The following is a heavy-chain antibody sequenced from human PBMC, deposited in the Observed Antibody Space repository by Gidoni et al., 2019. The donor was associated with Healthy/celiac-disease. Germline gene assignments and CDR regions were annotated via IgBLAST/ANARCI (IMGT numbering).Heavy chain of an antibody. V-gene: IGHV4-4*02. J-gene: IGHJ3*02. CDR2: IYHSGST. D-gene: IGHD6-13*01. CDR1: GGSISSSNW. CDR3: ARDSASPGIAAAGNAFDI. Sequence: QVQLQESGPGLVKPSGTLSLTCAVSGGSISSSNWWSWVRQPPGKGLEWIGDIYHSGSTNYNPSLKSRVTISVDKSKNQFSLKLSSVTAADTAVYYCARDSASPGIAAAGNAFDIWGQGTMVTVSS.